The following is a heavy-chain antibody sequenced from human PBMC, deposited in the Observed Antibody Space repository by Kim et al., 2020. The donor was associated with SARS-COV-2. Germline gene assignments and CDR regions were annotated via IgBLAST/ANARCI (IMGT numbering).Heavy chain of an antibody. CDR2: IYTSGRT. Sequence: SETLSLTCTVSGDSLSSDYWSWNRQPAGKGLEWIGRIYTSGRTNYNPSLQSRVTMSVDMSKNQFSLKLSSVTAADTAVYYCASALGHWGQGTLATVSS. V-gene: IGHV4-4*07. CDR1: GDSLSSDY. J-gene: IGHJ4*02. D-gene: IGHD3-16*02. CDR3: ASALGH.